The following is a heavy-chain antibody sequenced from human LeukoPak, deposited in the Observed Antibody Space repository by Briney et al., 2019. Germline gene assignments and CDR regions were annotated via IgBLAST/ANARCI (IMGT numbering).Heavy chain of an antibody. D-gene: IGHD2-21*02. CDR2: ISAYNGNT. CDR1: GYTFTSYG. V-gene: IGHV1-18*01. J-gene: IGHJ4*02. Sequence: GASVKVSCKASGYTFTSYGISWVRQAPGQGLEWMGWISAYNGNTNYAQKLQGRVTMTRDMSTSTVYMELSSLRSEDTAVYYCARDIGSYYGIVVVTPDYWGQGTLVTVSS. CDR3: ARDIGSYYGIVVVTPDY.